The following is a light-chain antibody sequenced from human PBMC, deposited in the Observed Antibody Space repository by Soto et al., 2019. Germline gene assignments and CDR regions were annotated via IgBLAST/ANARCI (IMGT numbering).Light chain of an antibody. J-gene: IGKJ1*01. CDR2: TAS. Sequence: DIQMTQSPSTLSASVGDRVTITCRASQSVSSWLAWYQQEPGKAPTLLIHTASTLQSGVPSRFSGSGSGTDFTLTISSLQPDDFATYYCQQYNDYSTWTFGQGTKVDIK. V-gene: IGKV1-5*03. CDR1: QSVSSW. CDR3: QQYNDYSTWT.